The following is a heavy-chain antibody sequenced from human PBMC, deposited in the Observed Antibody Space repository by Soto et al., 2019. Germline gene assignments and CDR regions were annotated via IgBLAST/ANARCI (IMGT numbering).Heavy chain of an antibody. D-gene: IGHD6-19*01. CDR3: ARGALQWLVLGYYFDY. J-gene: IGHJ4*02. V-gene: IGHV4-34*01. CDR2: INHSGST. Sequence: SETLSLTCAVYGGSFSGYYWSWIRQPLGKGLEWIGEINHSGSTNYNPSLKSRVTISVDTSKNQFSLKLSSVTAADTAVYYCARGALQWLVLGYYFDYWGQGTLVTVSS. CDR1: GGSFSGYY.